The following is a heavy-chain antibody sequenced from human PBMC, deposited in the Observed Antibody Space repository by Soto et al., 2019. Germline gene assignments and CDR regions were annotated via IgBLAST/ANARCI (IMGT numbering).Heavy chain of an antibody. Sequence: GGSLRLSCAASGFTFSSYAMSWVRQAPGKGLEWVSAISGSGGSTYYADSVKGRFTISRDNSKNTLYLQMNSLRAEDTAVYYCAKGGSIAARPVDNYYYGMDVWGQGTTVTVSS. CDR2: ISGSGGST. J-gene: IGHJ6*02. CDR1: GFTFSSYA. D-gene: IGHD6-6*01. CDR3: AKGGSIAARPVDNYYYGMDV. V-gene: IGHV3-23*01.